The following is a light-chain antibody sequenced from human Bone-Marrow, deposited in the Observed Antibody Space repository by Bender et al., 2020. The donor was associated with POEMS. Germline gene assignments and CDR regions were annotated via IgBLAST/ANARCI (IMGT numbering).Light chain of an antibody. J-gene: IGLJ3*02. V-gene: IGLV1-44*01. Sequence: QSVLTQPPSASGTPGQRVTISCSGTSSSIGSNIVNWYQQLPGTAPKLLIYGHNQRPSGVPDRFSGSKSGSSASLAISGLQSEDEADYYCAAWDDRLSGWVFGGGTKLTVL. CDR1: SSSIGSNI. CDR3: AAWDDRLSGWV. CDR2: GHN.